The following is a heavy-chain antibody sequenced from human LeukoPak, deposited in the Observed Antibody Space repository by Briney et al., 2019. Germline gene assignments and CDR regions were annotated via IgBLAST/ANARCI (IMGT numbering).Heavy chain of an antibody. Sequence: PGGSLRLSCAASGFTFSIYSMNWVRQAPGKGLEWVSSISSSSSYVYYADSVKGRFTIYRDNAKNSLYLQMNSLRAGDTAVYYCARDLDNFDYWGQGTLVTVSS. CDR2: ISSSSSYV. J-gene: IGHJ4*02. D-gene: IGHD3-9*01. CDR3: ARDLDNFDY. V-gene: IGHV3-21*01. CDR1: GFTFSIYS.